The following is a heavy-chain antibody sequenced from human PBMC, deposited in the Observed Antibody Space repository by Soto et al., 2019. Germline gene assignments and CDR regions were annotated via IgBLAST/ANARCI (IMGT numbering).Heavy chain of an antibody. CDR3: SRPVRDRTFYHGLAV. CDR1: GGTFSKYA. CDR2: IIPMFGTP. Sequence: QVQLVQSGAELKKPGSSVKVSCKASGGTFSKYAMSWVRQAPGQGLEWLGGIIPMFGTPNYAQKVQGRVTISADESTNTAYLELSTLRSADTAEYFVSRPVRDRTFYHGLAVWGQGTRVTVSS. J-gene: IGHJ6*02. V-gene: IGHV1-69*01. D-gene: IGHD3-22*01.